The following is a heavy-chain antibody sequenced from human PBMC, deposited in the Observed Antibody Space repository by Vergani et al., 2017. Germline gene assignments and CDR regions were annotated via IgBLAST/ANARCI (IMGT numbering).Heavy chain of an antibody. CDR3: ARGPLLKYGDYIG. D-gene: IGHD4-17*01. J-gene: IGHJ4*02. Sequence: QVQLVQSGAEVKKPGASVKVSCKASGYTFTSYDINWVRQATGQGLEWMGWMNPNSGNTGYAQKFQGRVTITADESTSTAYMELSSLRSEDTAVYYCARGPLLKYGDYIGWGQGTLVTVSS. CDR1: GYTFTSYD. V-gene: IGHV1-8*03. CDR2: MNPNSGNT.